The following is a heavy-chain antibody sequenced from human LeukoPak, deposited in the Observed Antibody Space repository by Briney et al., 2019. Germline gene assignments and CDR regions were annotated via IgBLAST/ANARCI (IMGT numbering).Heavy chain of an antibody. CDR2: IWYDGSNK. CDR1: GFTLSSYG. CDR3: ARDRIRGVIIRTYGMDV. J-gene: IGHJ6*02. D-gene: IGHD3-10*01. Sequence: PGGSLRLSCAASGFTLSSYGMHWARQAPGKGLEWVAVIWYDGSNKYYADSVKGRFTISRDNSKNTLYLQMNSLRAEDTAVYYCARDRIRGVIIRTYGMDVWGQGTTVTVSS. V-gene: IGHV3-33*01.